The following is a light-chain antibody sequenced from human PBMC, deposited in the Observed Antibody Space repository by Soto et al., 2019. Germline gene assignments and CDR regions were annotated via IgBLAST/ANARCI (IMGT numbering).Light chain of an antibody. CDR2: GAS. V-gene: IGKV3-20*01. CDR1: QSVSSSY. CDR3: QEYGSSPPLYT. J-gene: IGKJ2*01. Sequence: EIVLTQSPGTLSLSPGERATLSCRASQSVSSSYLAWYQQKPGQAPSLLIYGASSRATGIPDRFSGSGSGTDFTLTISRLEPEGFAVYYCQEYGSSPPLYTFGQGPKLEIK.